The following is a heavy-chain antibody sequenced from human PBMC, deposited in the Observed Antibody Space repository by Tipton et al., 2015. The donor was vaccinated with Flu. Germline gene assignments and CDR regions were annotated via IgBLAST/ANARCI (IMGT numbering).Heavy chain of an antibody. Sequence: TLSLTCTVSGGSINSTTYYWGWVRQPPGKGLEWIGRIFATGTAIYNPSLRSRVTMSVDTSKNQFSLNLTSVTAADTAVYYCARLPRHYGDYPLDYWGPGIMVTVSS. D-gene: IGHD4-17*01. CDR1: GGSINSTTYY. CDR3: ARLPRHYGDYPLDY. J-gene: IGHJ4*01. V-gene: IGHV4-39*07. CDR2: IFATGTA.